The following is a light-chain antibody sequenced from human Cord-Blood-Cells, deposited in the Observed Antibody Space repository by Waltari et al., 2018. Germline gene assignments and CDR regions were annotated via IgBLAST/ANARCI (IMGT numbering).Light chain of an antibody. CDR1: TGAVTSGHY. V-gene: IGLV7-46*01. CDR2: ATS. CDR3: LLSYSGAWV. Sequence: QAVVTQEPSLTVSPGGTVTLTCGSSTGAVTSGHYPYWFQQKPGQAPRTLIYATSNNRSWTPARFSGSLLGGKAALTLSGAQPEDEAEYYCLLSYSGAWVFGGGTKLTVL. J-gene: IGLJ3*02.